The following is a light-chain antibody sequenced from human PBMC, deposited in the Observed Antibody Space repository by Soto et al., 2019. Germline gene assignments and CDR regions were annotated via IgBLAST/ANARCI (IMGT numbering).Light chain of an antibody. CDR3: QRSNKRTQT. J-gene: IGKJ1*01. CDR1: QSLSSN. V-gene: IGKV3-15*01. Sequence: IVMTQPPATLCVSTGERATLSCRASQSLSSNLAWYKKRTGRAPRILRYGTSTRATGFPARFSGIVSGTEYNLTLSRLQSEDCAVYEGQRSNKRTQTCGKWTK. CDR2: GTS.